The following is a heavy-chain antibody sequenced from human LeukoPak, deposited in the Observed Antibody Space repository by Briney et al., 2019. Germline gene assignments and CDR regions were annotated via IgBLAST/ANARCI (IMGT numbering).Heavy chain of an antibody. Sequence: SGGSLRLSCAASGFSFSSYGMTWVRQAPGKGLEWVSSISGSGGSTYYADSVKRRFTISRDNSKNTLNLQMNRLRGEDTALYYCAKAFRSTSMDVWGKGTTVTVSS. CDR1: GFSFSSYG. J-gene: IGHJ6*03. CDR2: ISGSGGST. V-gene: IGHV3-23*01. D-gene: IGHD2-2*01. CDR3: AKAFRSTSMDV.